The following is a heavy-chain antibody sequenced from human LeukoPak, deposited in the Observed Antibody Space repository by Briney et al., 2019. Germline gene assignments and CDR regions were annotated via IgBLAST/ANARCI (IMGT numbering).Heavy chain of an antibody. J-gene: IGHJ6*03. V-gene: IGHV3-7*03. Sequence: GGSLRLSCAASGFTFSSYWMSWVRQAPGKGLERVANIKQDGSEKYYVDSVKGRFTISRDNAKNSLYLQMNSLRAEDTAVYYCARDRDSSSRYYYYMDVWGKGTTVTVSS. CDR1: GFTFSSYW. D-gene: IGHD6-6*01. CDR2: IKQDGSEK. CDR3: ARDRDSSSRYYYYMDV.